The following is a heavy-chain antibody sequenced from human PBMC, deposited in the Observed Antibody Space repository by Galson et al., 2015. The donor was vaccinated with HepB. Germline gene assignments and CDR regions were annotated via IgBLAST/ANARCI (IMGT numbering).Heavy chain of an antibody. CDR1: GYTFTNYG. D-gene: IGHD2-15*01. CDR2: ISTYNANT. CDR3: ARHYCSRGACYPLFYYYALDV. J-gene: IGHJ6*02. Sequence: SVKVSCKASGYTFTNYGITWVRKAPGQGLEWMGWISTYNANTNFGQNVQGRVTMTTDTSTNTAYMELRSLTSDDTAVYYCARHYCSRGACYPLFYYYALDVWGQGTTVAVS. V-gene: IGHV1-18*01.